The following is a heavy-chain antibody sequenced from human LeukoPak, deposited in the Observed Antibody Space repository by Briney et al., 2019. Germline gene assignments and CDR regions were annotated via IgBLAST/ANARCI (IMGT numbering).Heavy chain of an antibody. CDR2: IKPSGGST. CDR3: AREKMAAAGTELDY. D-gene: IGHD6-13*01. J-gene: IGHJ4*02. CDR1: GYTFTSYY. Sequence: ASVTVSCKASGYTFTSYYMHWVRQAPGPGLEWMGIIKPSGGSTSYAQKFQGRVTMTRDTSTSTVYMELSSLRPEDTAVYYCAREKMAAAGTELDYWGQGTLVTVSS. V-gene: IGHV1-46*01.